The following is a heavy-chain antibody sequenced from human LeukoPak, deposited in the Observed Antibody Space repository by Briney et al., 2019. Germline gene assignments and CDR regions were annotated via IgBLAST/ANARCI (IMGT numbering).Heavy chain of an antibody. V-gene: IGHV4-38-2*02. J-gene: IGHJ4*02. CDR3: ARARGGYPFDY. CDR1: GYSISSGYY. Sequence: SETLSLTCSVTGYSISSGYYWGWIRQPPGKGLEWIGSVFHSGSTHYNPSLKSRATISVDTSKNQFSLKLNSVSAADTAVYYCARARGGYPFDYWGQGTLVTVSS. D-gene: IGHD5-12*01. CDR2: VFHSGST.